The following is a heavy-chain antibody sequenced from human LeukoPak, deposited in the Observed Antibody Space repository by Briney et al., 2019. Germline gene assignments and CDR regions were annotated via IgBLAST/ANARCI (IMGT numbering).Heavy chain of an antibody. J-gene: IGHJ4*02. Sequence: SETLSLTCTVSGGSISSGSYYWSWIRQPAGKGLEWIGRIYTSGSTNYNPSLKSRVTISVDTSKNQFSLKLSSVTAADTAVYYCARGSQASWLSPLDYFDYWGQGTLVTVSS. CDR3: ARGSQASWLSPLDYFDY. V-gene: IGHV4-61*02. CDR2: IYTSGST. CDR1: GGSISSGSYY. D-gene: IGHD5-24*01.